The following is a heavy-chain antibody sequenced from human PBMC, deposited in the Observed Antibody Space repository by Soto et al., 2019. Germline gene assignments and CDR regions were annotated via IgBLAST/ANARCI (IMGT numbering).Heavy chain of an antibody. D-gene: IGHD3-22*01. CDR2: IIPIFGTA. Sequence: QVQLVQSGAEVKKPGSSVKVSCKASESTFSSYAISWVRQAPGQGLEWMGGIIPIFGTANYAQKLQGRVTITADESTSTSDIELSSLRSEDTAVYYCASRSRRDSSGYYPEYWGQGTLVTVSS. CDR3: ASRSRRDSSGYYPEY. CDR1: ESTFSSYA. J-gene: IGHJ4*02. V-gene: IGHV1-69*12.